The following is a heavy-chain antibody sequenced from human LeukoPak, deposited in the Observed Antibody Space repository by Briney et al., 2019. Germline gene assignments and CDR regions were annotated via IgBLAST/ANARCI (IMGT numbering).Heavy chain of an antibody. CDR3: ATDYYDSSGSYTVDY. D-gene: IGHD3-22*01. CDR2: ISGSGDIT. J-gene: IGHJ4*02. Sequence: GGSLRLSCAASGFTFRSYAMSWVRQAPGKGLEWVSVISGSGDITQSANSVKGRFTISRDNSKNTLYLQMNSLRAEDTAVYYCATDYYDSSGSYTVDYWGQGTLVTVSS. CDR1: GFTFRSYA. V-gene: IGHV3-23*01.